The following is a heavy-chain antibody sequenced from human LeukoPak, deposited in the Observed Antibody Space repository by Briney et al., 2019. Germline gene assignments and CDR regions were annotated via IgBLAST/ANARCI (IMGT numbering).Heavy chain of an antibody. J-gene: IGHJ2*01. CDR3: ARDDSSGYSRYFDL. D-gene: IGHD3-22*01. V-gene: IGHV4-34*01. CDR1: GVSISGYY. Sequence: SETLSLTCAVYGVSISGYYWGWIRQPPGMGREWIGEINHSGSTNYNPSLKSRVTISVDTSKNQFSLKLSSVTAADTAVYYCARDDSSGYSRYFDLWGRGTLVTVSS. CDR2: INHSGST.